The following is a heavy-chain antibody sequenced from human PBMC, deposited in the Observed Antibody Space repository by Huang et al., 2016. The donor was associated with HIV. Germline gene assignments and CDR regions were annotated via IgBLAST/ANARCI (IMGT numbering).Heavy chain of an antibody. Sequence: QVQLVQSGAEVKKPGASVKVSCKASGYTFIDYYMHWVRQAPGQGLEWMGWSNPNRGGTNYAQKFQGRVTMTRDTSISTAYMELSRLRSDDTALYYCARVKTRYTYAKGPLDYWGQGTLVTVSS. CDR2: SNPNRGGT. CDR1: GYTFIDYY. D-gene: IGHD5-18*01. V-gene: IGHV1-2*02. J-gene: IGHJ4*02. CDR3: ARVKTRYTYAKGPLDY.